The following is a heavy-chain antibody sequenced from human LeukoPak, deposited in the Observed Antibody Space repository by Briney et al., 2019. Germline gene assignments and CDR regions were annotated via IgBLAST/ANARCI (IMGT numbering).Heavy chain of an antibody. D-gene: IGHD3-10*01. J-gene: IGHJ3*02. Sequence: ASVKVSCKASGYTFTNYAMNWVRQAPGQGLEWMGWISAYNGNTELAQKFQGRVTLATDASTSTAYVELRSLTSDDAAVYFCARGGSRSRRGDDAFDIWGQGTMVTVSS. CDR1: GYTFTNYA. CDR3: ARGGSRSRRGDDAFDI. V-gene: IGHV1-18*01. CDR2: ISAYNGNT.